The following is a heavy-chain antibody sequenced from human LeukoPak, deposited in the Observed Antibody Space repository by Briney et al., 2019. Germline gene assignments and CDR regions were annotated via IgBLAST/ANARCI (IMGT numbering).Heavy chain of an antibody. Sequence: GGSLRLSCAASGFTFSSYSMNWVRQAPGKGLEWASSISSSSSYIYYADSVKGRFTISRDNAKNSLYLQMNSLRAEDTAVYYCAREASDYGGNDWGQGTLVTVSS. D-gene: IGHD4-23*01. CDR2: ISSSSSYI. CDR3: AREASDYGGND. V-gene: IGHV3-21*01. CDR1: GFTFSSYS. J-gene: IGHJ4*02.